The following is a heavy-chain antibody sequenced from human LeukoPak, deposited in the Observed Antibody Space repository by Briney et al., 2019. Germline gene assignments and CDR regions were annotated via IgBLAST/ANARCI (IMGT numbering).Heavy chain of an antibody. Sequence: GGSLRLSCAASGFTFSSYDMSWVRQAPGKGLEWVSAISGSGGSTYYADSVKGRFTISRDNSKNTLYLQMNSLRAEDTAVYYCAKYKASHVLRYFDWTLGAFDIWGQGTMVTVSS. CDR3: AKYKASHVLRYFDWTLGAFDI. V-gene: IGHV3-23*01. CDR1: GFTFSSYD. J-gene: IGHJ3*02. CDR2: ISGSGGST. D-gene: IGHD3-9*01.